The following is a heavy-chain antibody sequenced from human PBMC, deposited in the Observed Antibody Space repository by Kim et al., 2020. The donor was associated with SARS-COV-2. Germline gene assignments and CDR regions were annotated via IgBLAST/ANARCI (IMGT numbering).Heavy chain of an antibody. CDR3: ARVVSSGWNYYFDY. D-gene: IGHD6-19*01. V-gene: IGHV3-20*01. Sequence: YANSVKSRFHLSKDHAKNYLYLQLHSLRAEDTALYHCARVVSSGWNYYFDYWGQGTLVTVSS. J-gene: IGHJ4*02.